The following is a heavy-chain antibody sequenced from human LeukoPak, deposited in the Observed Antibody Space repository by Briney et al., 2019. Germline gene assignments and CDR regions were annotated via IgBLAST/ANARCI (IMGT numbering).Heavy chain of an antibody. V-gene: IGHV4-39*01. CDR2: IYYSGNT. D-gene: IGHD3-3*01. Sequence: SETLSLTCTVSGGSIISGSYYWGWLRQPPGKGLEWIASIYYSGNTYYNPSLKSRVTISVDTYKNQFSLKLSSVTAADTAVYYCARLWSGYRPPDYWGQGTLVTVSS. CDR1: GGSIISGSYY. J-gene: IGHJ4*02. CDR3: ARLWSGYRPPDY.